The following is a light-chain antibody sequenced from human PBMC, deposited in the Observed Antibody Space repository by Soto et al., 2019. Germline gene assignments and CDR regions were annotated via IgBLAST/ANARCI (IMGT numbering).Light chain of an antibody. CDR3: QQSYSTPQT. V-gene: IGKV1-39*01. CDR2: AAS. Sequence: DIQMTQSPSSLSASVGDRVTITCRASQSISRYFNWYQQKPGKAPKLLIYAASSLQSGVPSRFSGSGSGTDFTFASSSLQPEDFATYYFQQSYSTPQTFGQGTKVEIK. CDR1: QSISRY. J-gene: IGKJ1*01.